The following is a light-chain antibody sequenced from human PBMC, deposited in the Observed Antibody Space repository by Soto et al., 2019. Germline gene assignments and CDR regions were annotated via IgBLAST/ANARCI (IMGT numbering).Light chain of an antibody. CDR3: AAWDDSLNGRYVV. J-gene: IGLJ2*01. CDR2: SNN. V-gene: IGLV1-44*01. Sequence: QSVLTQPPSASGTPGQRVTISCSGSSSNIGSNTVNWYQQLPGTAPKLLIYSNNQRPSGVPDRLSGSKSGTSASLAISGLQSEDEADYYCAAWDDSLNGRYVVFGGGTKLTVL. CDR1: SSNIGSNT.